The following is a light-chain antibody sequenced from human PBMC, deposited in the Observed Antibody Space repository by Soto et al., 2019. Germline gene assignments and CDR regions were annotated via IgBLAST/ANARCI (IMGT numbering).Light chain of an antibody. CDR2: DAS. J-gene: IGKJ5*01. CDR1: QSVSSY. V-gene: IGKV3-11*01. Sequence: EIVLTQSPATLSLSPGERATLSCRASQSVSSYLAWYQQKPGQAPRLLIYDASNRATGIPARFSGSGSGTDCTLTISSLEPEDFAVYYCQQRSNGPPITFGQGTRLEIK. CDR3: QQRSNGPPIT.